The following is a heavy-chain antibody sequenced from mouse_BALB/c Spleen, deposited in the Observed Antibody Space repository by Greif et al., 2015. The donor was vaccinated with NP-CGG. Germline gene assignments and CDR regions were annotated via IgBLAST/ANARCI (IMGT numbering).Heavy chain of an antibody. V-gene: IGHV1-31*01. CDR2: INPYNGAT. D-gene: IGHD2-3*01. Sequence: VQLQQSGPELVKPGASVKISCKASGYSFTGYYMHWVKQSHVKSLEWIGRINPYNGATSYNQNFKDKASLTVDKSSSTAYMELHSLTSEDSAVYYCARYDGYSQYYAMDYWGQGTSVTVSS. CDR1: GYSFTGYY. J-gene: IGHJ4*01. CDR3: ARYDGYSQYYAMDY.